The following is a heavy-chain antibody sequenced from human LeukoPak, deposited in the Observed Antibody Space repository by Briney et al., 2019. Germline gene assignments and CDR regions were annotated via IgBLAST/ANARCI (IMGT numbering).Heavy chain of an antibody. CDR1: GFTFSDYY. Sequence: GGSLRLSCAASGFTFSDYYMSWIRQAPGKGLDWVSYISSSGSTIYYADSVKGRFTISRDNAKNSLCLQMNSLRAEDTAVYYCARQSDVAAAHFDCWGQGTLVTVSS. J-gene: IGHJ4*02. CDR3: ARQSDVAAAHFDC. V-gene: IGHV3-11*04. D-gene: IGHD6-13*01. CDR2: ISSSGSTI.